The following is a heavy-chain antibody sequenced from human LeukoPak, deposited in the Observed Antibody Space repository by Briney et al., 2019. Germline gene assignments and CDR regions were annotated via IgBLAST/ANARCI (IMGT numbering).Heavy chain of an antibody. CDR1: GFTFSTYW. CDR3: ARDLYDIFALDY. D-gene: IGHD3-9*01. CDR2: IKKDGSEK. Sequence: GGSLRLSCAASGFTFSTYWMSWVRQAPGKGLEWVANIKKDGSEKKYVDSVKGRFTISRDNAKNSLYLQMNSLRAEDTAVYYCARDLYDIFALDYWGQGTLVTVSS. J-gene: IGHJ4*02. V-gene: IGHV3-7*01.